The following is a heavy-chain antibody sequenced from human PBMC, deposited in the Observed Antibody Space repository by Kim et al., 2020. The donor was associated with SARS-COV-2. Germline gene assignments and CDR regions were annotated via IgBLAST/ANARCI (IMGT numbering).Heavy chain of an antibody. CDR2: GT. V-gene: IGHV1-2*02. CDR3: ARGMTTVTHN. J-gene: IGHJ4*02. D-gene: IGHD4-17*01. Sequence: GTTYAQKFQGRVTMTRDTSISTAYMELSRLRSDDTAVYYCARGMTTVTHNWGQGTLVTVSS.